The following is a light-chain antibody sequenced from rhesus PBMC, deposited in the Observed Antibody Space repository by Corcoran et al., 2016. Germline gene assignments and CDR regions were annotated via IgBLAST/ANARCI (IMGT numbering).Light chain of an antibody. CDR1: QSLLHSGGKTY. CDR3: MQRIQLPLT. V-gene: IGKV2-90*01. Sequence: DIVMTQTPLSLPVTPGEPAPISCRSSQSLLHSGGKTYLYWYLQKPGQSPQLLIYEVSTRASGVPDRFSGSGSGTDCTLKISRVEAEDVGVYYCMQRIQLPLTFGGGTKVEIK. J-gene: IGKJ4*01. CDR2: EVS.